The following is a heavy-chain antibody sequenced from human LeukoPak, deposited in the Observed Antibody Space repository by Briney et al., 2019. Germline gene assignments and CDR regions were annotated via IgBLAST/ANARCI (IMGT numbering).Heavy chain of an antibody. CDR2: IYHSGST. V-gene: IGHV4-38-2*01. D-gene: IGHD2-2*01. CDR1: GYSISSGYY. J-gene: IGHJ4*02. CDR3: ASRRYCSSTSCRDGDY. Sequence: SETLSLTCAVSGYSISSGYYGGWIRQPPGKGLEWIGSIYHSGSTYYNPSLKSRVTISVDTSKNQFSLKLSSVTAAGTAVYYCASRRYCSSTSCRDGDYWGQGTLVTVSS.